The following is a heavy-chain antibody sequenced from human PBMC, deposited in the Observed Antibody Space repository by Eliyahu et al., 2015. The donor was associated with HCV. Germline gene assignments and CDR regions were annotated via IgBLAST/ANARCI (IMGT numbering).Heavy chain of an antibody. V-gene: IGHV5-10-1*03. CDR3: ARHATTVTTYYYYYYGMDV. CDR2: IDPSDSYT. D-gene: IGHD4-17*01. Sequence: EVQLVQSGAEVKKPGESLRISCKGSGYSFTSYWISWVRQMPGKGLEWMGRIDPSDSYTNYSPSFQGHVTISADKSISTAYLQWSSLKASDTAMYYCARHATTVTTYYYYYYGMDVWGQGTTVTVSS. J-gene: IGHJ6*02. CDR1: GYSFTSYW.